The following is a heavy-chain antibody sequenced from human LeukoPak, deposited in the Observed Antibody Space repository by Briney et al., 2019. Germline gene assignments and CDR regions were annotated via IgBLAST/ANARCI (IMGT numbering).Heavy chain of an antibody. CDR1: GFLFGSYS. V-gene: IGHV3-21*01. CDR3: ARFGGGSCSGSSCYDYYVDA. CDR2: ISSTSSYI. J-gene: IGHJ6*03. Sequence: GGSLRLPCAASGFLFGSYSVIWVRQAPGKGLEWVSSISSTSSYIFYADSLKGRFTISRDNAKNTLYLQMNSMRAEDTAVYFCARFGGGSCSGSSCYDYYVDAWGKGTTVTVSS. D-gene: IGHD2-15*01.